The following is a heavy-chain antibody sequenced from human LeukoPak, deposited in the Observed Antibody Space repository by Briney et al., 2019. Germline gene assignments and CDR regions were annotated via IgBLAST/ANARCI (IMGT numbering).Heavy chain of an antibody. Sequence: SETLSLTCTVSGDSMSSFSWNWIRRPAGKGLEWIGRVYTYGTSSYHPSLRGRVTMSADTSKSHFSLIVSSVTAAHMGVYYCARSYIGKHGYSYLDYCGQGTPVTVSS. CDR1: GDSMSSFS. CDR2: VYTYGTS. V-gene: IGHV4-4*07. D-gene: IGHD5-24*01. CDR3: ARSYIGKHGYSYLDY. J-gene: IGHJ4*02.